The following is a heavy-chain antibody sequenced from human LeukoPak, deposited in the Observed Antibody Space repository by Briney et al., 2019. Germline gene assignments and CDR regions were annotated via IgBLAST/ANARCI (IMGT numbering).Heavy chain of an antibody. D-gene: IGHD6-19*01. Sequence: PGGSLRLSCAASGFTVSSNYMSWVRQAPGKGLEWVSVIYSGGSTYYADSVKGRFTISRDNSKNTLYLQMNSLRAEDTAVYYCAREGSGWYRKYFDYWGQGTLVTVSS. CDR1: GFTVSSNY. CDR3: AREGSGWYRKYFDY. V-gene: IGHV3-53*01. CDR2: IYSGGST. J-gene: IGHJ4*02.